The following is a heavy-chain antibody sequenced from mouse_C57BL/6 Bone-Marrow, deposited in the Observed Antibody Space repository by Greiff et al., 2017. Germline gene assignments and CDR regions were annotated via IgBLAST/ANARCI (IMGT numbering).Heavy chain of an antibody. CDR2: INYDGSST. J-gene: IGHJ3*01. CDR3: ARGSPDSSGPFAY. CDR1: GFTFSDYY. V-gene: IGHV5-16*01. D-gene: IGHD3-2*02. Sequence: DVHLVESEGGLVQPGSSMKLSCTASGFTFSDYYMAWVRQVPEKGLEWVANINYDGSSTYYLDSLKSRFIISRDNAKNILYLQMSSLKSEDTATYYCARGSPDSSGPFAYWGQGTLVTVSA.